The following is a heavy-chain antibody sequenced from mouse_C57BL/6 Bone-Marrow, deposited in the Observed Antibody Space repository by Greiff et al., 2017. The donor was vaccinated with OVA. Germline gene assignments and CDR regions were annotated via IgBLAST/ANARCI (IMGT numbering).Heavy chain of an antibody. D-gene: IGHD2-1*01. V-gene: IGHV1-82*01. CDR1: GYAFSSSW. CDR3: ASPLLWSFAY. Sequence: QVQLKESGPELVKPGASVKISCKASGYAFSSSWMNWVKQRPGKGLEWIGRIYPGDGDTNYNGKFKGKATLTADKSSSTAYMQLSSLTSEDSAVYFCASPLLWSFAYWGQGTLVTVSA. J-gene: IGHJ3*01. CDR2: IYPGDGDT.